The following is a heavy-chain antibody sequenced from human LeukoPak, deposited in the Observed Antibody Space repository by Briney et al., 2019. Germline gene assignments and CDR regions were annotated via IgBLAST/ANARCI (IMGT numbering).Heavy chain of an antibody. D-gene: IGHD2-21*02. J-gene: IGHJ4*02. CDR3: ARDPYGDNHLDY. CDR1: GYTFTYYY. CDR2: INPDSGDT. Sequence: ASVKVSCKASGYTFTYYYIHWVRQAPGQGLEWMGWINPDSGDTKYVQKFQGRVTMTRDTSISTAYIDLSSLRSDDTAVYYCARDPYGDNHLDYWGPGTLVTVSS. V-gene: IGHV1-2*02.